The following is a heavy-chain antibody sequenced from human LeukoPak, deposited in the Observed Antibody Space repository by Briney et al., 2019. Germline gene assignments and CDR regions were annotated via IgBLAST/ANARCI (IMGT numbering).Heavy chain of an antibody. CDR2: IYPGDSDT. D-gene: IGHD6-19*01. V-gene: IGHV5-51*01. Sequence: GESLKISCKGSGYSFTSYWIGWVRQMPGKGLEWMGIIYPGDSDTRYSPSFQGQVTISADKSISTAYLQWSSLKASDTAMYYCARAAVLRIAVAALDAFDIWGQGTMVTVSS. CDR3: ARAAVLRIAVAALDAFDI. CDR1: GYSFTSYW. J-gene: IGHJ3*02.